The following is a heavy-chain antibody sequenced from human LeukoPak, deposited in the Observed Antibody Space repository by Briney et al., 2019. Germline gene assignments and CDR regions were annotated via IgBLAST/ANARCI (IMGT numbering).Heavy chain of an antibody. CDR1: GYTFTGYY. CDR3: ARDRGITMVRGVKSNSFDY. CDR2: INPNSGGT. D-gene: IGHD3-10*01. Sequence: GASVKVSCKASGYTFTGYYMHWVRQAPGQGPEWMGWINPNSGGTNYAQKFQGRVTMTRDTSISTAYMELSRLRSDDTAVYYCARDRGITMVRGVKSNSFDYWGQGTLVTVSS. V-gene: IGHV1-2*02. J-gene: IGHJ4*02.